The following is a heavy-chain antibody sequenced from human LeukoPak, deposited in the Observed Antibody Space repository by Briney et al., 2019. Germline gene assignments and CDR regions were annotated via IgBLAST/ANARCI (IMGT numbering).Heavy chain of an antibody. V-gene: IGHV1-69*05. D-gene: IGHD4-17*01. CDR1: GGTFSSYA. CDR3: ARSPETIYNWFDP. J-gene: IGHJ5*02. CDR2: IIPIFGTA. Sequence: GSSVNVSCKASGGTFSSYAISWVRQAPGQGLEWMGGIIPIFGTANYAQKFQGRVTITTDESTSTAYMELSSLRSEDTAVYYCARSPETIYNWFDPWGQGTLVTVSS.